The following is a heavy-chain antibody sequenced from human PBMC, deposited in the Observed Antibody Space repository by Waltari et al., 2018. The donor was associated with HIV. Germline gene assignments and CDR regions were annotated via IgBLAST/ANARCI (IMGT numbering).Heavy chain of an antibody. CDR2: INTDGSDT. CDR1: GFTFSSYW. Sequence: EVQLVESGGGLVQPGGSLRLSCAASGFTFSSYWMHWVHQAPGKGLVWVSRINTDGSDTRYGDSVKGRFTISRDNAKNTLYLQMNSLRDEDTAMYYCARDRYTGSSDFDYWGQGTLVSVSS. J-gene: IGHJ4*02. V-gene: IGHV3-74*01. CDR3: ARDRYTGSSDFDY. D-gene: IGHD1-26*01.